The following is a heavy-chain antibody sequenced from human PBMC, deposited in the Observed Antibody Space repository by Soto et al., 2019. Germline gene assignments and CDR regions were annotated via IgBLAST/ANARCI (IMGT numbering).Heavy chain of an antibody. CDR1: GFTFSSYG. CDR2: IWYDGSNK. CDR3: ARDSAAAGTSSYYGMDV. Sequence: GGSLRLSCAASGFTFSSYGMHWVRQAPGKGLEWVAVIWYDGSNKYYADSVKGRFTISRDNSKNTLYLQMNSLRAEDTAVYYCARDSAAAGTSSYYGMDVWGQGTTVTVSS. D-gene: IGHD6-13*01. V-gene: IGHV3-33*01. J-gene: IGHJ6*02.